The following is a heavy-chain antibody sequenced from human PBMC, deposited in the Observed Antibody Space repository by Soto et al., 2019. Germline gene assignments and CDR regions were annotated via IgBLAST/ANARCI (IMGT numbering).Heavy chain of an antibody. CDR2: IIPIFGTA. CDR3: ARDHDGLNWFDP. J-gene: IGHJ5*02. CDR1: GGTFSSYA. V-gene: IGHV1-69*13. Sequence: SVKVSCKASGGTFSSYAISWVRQAPGQGLEWMGGIIPIFGTANYAQKFQGRVTITADESTSTAYMELSSLRSEDTAVYYCARDHDGLNWFDPWGPGTQVTVSS.